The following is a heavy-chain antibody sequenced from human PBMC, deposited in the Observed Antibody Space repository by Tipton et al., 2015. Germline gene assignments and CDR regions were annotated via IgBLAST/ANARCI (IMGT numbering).Heavy chain of an antibody. D-gene: IGHD7-27*01. CDR2: IYHSGDT. Sequence: TLSLTCAVSDGSISSISWWTWVRQPPGKGLEWIGEIYHSGDTNYNPSFQSRVTMSVDSSKGQFSLSLTSVTAADTAVYYCARRSLVGNWGLDSWGQGALVTVSS. CDR3: ARRSLVGNWGLDS. V-gene: IGHV4-4*02. CDR1: DGSISSISW. J-gene: IGHJ4*02.